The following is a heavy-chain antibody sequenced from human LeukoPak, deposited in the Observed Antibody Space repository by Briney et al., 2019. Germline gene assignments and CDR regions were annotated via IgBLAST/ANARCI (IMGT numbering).Heavy chain of an antibody. CDR1: GYRFSSYW. D-gene: IGHD5-18*01. CDR3: ARQIQEDYFDY. CDR2: IYSGDSDT. V-gene: IGHV5-51*01. J-gene: IGHJ4*02. Sequence: GESLKISCKGSGYRFSSYWIGWVRQMPGKGLEWMGIIYSGDSDTRYSPSFQGQVTISADKSISTAYLQWSSLKASDTAMYYCARQIQEDYFDYWGQGTLVTVSS.